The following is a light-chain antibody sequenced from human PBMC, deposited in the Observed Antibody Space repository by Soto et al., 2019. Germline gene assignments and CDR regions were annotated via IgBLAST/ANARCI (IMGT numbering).Light chain of an antibody. CDR3: QQYKSYWT. CDR2: DAS. V-gene: IGKV1-5*01. CDR1: QSISKW. J-gene: IGKJ1*01. Sequence: DIQMTQSPSTLSASVGDRVTITCRASQSISKWLAWYQQKPGKAHKVLIHDASTLGSGVPSRFSGSGSWTDFTLTISSLQPDDFASYYFQQYKSYWTFGQGTKVEIK.